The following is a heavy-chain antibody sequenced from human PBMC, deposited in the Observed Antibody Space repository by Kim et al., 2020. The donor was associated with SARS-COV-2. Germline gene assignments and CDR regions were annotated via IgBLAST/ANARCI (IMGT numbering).Heavy chain of an antibody. Sequence: GNTNYARKLQGRVTMTTDTSTSTAYMELRSLRSDDTAVYYCARSNGDLDYWGQGTLVTVSS. V-gene: IGHV1-18*01. CDR3: ARSNGDLDY. J-gene: IGHJ4*02. D-gene: IGHD4-17*01. CDR2: GNT.